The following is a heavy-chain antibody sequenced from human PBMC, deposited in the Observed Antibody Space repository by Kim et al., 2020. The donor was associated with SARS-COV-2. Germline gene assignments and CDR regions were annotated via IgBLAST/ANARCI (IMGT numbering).Heavy chain of an antibody. D-gene: IGHD2-15*01. CDR1: GFTFSSYA. CDR3: AKEGESIVVVAATGGYFDY. V-gene: IGHV3-23*01. Sequence: GGSLRLSCAASGFTFSSYAMSWVRQAPGKGLEWVSAIGGSGGSTYYADSVKGRFTISRDNSKNTLYLQMNSLRAEDTAVYYCAKEGESIVVVAATGGYFDYWGQGTLVTVSS. CDR2: IGGSGGST. J-gene: IGHJ4*02.